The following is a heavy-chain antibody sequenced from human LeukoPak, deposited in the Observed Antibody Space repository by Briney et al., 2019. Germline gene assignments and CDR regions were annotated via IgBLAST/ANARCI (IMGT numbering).Heavy chain of an antibody. CDR1: GYTFGSHD. V-gene: IGHV1-8*01. D-gene: IGHD2/OR15-2a*01. J-gene: IGHJ6*02. CDR3: TRNRYCDRTNCDTHFYDMDV. CDR2: INPNSGNT. Sequence: GASVTVSCKASGYTFGSHDINWVRQATGQGLEWMGWINPNSGNTGYAQNFRGRVTMTRDTSMSTAYMELNNLNSEDTALYYCTRNRYCDRTNCDTHFYDMDVWGQGTTVIVSS.